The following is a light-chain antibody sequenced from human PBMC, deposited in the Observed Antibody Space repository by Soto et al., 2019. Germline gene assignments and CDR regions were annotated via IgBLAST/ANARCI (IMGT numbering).Light chain of an antibody. CDR1: QSVSST. CDR2: GAS. J-gene: IGKJ5*01. CDR3: QQYNNGPPIT. V-gene: IGKV3-15*01. Sequence: EIVMTQSPATLSVSPGERATLSCRASQSVSSTLAWYQQKPGQAPRLLIYGASTRATGIPARFSGSGSGAEFTLTISRLQSEDFAVYYCQQYNNGPPITFGQGTRLEIK.